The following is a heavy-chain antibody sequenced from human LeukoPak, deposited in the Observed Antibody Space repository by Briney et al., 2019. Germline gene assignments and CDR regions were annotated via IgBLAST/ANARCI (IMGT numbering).Heavy chain of an antibody. Sequence: SGGSLRLSCAASGFTFSSYWLSWVRQAPGKGLEWVSAISGSGGSTYYADSVKGRFTISRDNSKNTLYLQMNSLRAEDTAVYYCAKAAASGYCSGGSCYLPFDYWGQGTLVTVSS. CDR3: AKAAASGYCSGGSCYLPFDY. D-gene: IGHD2-15*01. CDR1: GFTFSSYW. J-gene: IGHJ4*02. V-gene: IGHV3-23*01. CDR2: ISGSGGST.